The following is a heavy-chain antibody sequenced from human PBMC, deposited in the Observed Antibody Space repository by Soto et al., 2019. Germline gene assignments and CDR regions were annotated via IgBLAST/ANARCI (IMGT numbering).Heavy chain of an antibody. Sequence: SETLSLTCSFSGDSVTSHYLTWIRQSPEKGLEWIGYMHYTGFSHYNPSLKSRLTISVDTSKNQFTLKLTSVTAADTAVYYCAGHYDFWSGYTFDYWGQGTLVTVSS. J-gene: IGHJ4*02. D-gene: IGHD3-3*01. CDR3: AGHYDFWSGYTFDY. V-gene: IGHV4-59*02. CDR2: MHYTGFS. CDR1: GDSVTSHY.